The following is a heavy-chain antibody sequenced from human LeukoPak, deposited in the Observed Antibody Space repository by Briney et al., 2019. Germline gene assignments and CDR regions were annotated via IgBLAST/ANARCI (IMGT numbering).Heavy chain of an antibody. CDR3: EKDKIALTAAAFYYFDY. J-gene: IGHJ4*02. CDR1: GFTFRFSNYA. Sequence: GGSVRLSCAASGFTFRFSNYAVRGARQDPGKGLEWVPAISESGGRPYYADSLKGRFSISRDNSNNTLDLQMNSLRAEDTAVYYCEKDKIALTAAAFYYFDYWGQGTLVTVSS. CDR2: ISESGGRP. V-gene: IGHV3-23*01. D-gene: IGHD2-2*01.